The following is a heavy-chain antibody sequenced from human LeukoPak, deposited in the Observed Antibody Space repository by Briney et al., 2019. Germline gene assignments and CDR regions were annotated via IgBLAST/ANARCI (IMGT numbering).Heavy chain of an antibody. V-gene: IGHV4-59*08. J-gene: IGHJ4*02. Sequence: SETLSLTCTVSGGSISSYYWSWIRQPPGKGLEWIAWIYYSGSTNYNPSLKSRVTISVDTSKNQFSLKLTSVTAADTAVYYCARVDSSDAGNFDYWGQGTLVTVSS. D-gene: IGHD2-15*01. CDR3: ARVDSSDAGNFDY. CDR1: GGSISSYY. CDR2: IYYSGST.